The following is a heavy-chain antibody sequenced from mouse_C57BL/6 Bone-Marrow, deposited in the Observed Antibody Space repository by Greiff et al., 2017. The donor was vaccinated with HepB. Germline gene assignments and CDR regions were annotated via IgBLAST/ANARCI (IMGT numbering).Heavy chain of an antibody. CDR3: ARCHYYGSSYYFDY. Sequence: VKLVESGAELARPGASVKLSCKASGYTFTSYGISWVKQRTGQGLEWIGEIYPRSGNTHYNEKFKGKATLTADKSSSTAYMELRSLTSEDSAVYFCARCHYYGSSYYFDYWGQGTTLTVSS. J-gene: IGHJ2*01. V-gene: IGHV1-81*01. CDR1: GYTFTSYG. CDR2: IYPRSGNT. D-gene: IGHD1-1*01.